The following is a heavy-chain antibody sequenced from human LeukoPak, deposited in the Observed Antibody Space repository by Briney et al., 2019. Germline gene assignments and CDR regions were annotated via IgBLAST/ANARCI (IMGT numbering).Heavy chain of an antibody. Sequence: ASETLSLTCAVYGGSFSGYYWSWVRQAPGKGLEWVSAISGSGGSTYYADSVKGRFTISRDNSKNTLYLQMNSLRAEDTAVYYCAKVSGDNWGQGTLVTVSS. CDR3: AKVSGDN. J-gene: IGHJ4*02. CDR2: ISGSGGST. CDR1: GGSFSGYY. V-gene: IGHV3-23*01. D-gene: IGHD3-10*01.